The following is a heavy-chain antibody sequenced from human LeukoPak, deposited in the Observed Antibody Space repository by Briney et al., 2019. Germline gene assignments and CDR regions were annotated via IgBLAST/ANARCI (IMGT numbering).Heavy chain of an antibody. CDR3: ATYSILNAREFRY. V-gene: IGHV3-30*02. CDR2: IRYDGSNK. D-gene: IGHD4-11*01. CDR1: GFTFSSYG. J-gene: IGHJ1*01. Sequence: GGSLRLSCAASGFTFSSYGMHWVRQAPGKGLEWVAFIRYDGSNKYYADSVKGRFTISRDNAKNSVYLQMNSLGADDTAVYYCATYSILNAREFRYWGQGTLVTVTS.